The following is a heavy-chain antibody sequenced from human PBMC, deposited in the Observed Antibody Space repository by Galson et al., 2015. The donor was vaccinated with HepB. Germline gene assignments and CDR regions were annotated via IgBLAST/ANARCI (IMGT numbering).Heavy chain of an antibody. CDR1: GFTFSSSA. Sequence: SLRLSCAASGFTFSSSAMHWVRQAPGKGLEWVAVISYDGSIKYYADSVKGRFTISRDNSKNTLYLQMSSLRAEDTAVYYCARDSGGVFEYWGQGALVPVSS. J-gene: IGHJ4*02. CDR2: ISYDGSIK. CDR3: ARDSGGVFEY. V-gene: IGHV3-30-3*01. D-gene: IGHD2-8*02.